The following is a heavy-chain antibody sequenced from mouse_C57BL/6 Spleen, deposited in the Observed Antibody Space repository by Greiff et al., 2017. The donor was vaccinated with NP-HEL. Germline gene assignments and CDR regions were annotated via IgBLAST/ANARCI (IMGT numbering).Heavy chain of an antibody. CDR3: ANPYYYGSSYYAMDD. J-gene: IGHJ4*01. V-gene: IGHV5-17*01. Sequence: EVNLVESGGGLVKPGGSLKLSCAASGFTFSDYGMHWVRQAPEKGLEWVAYISSGSSTIYYADTVKGRFTISRDNAKNTLFLQMTSLRSEDTAMYYCANPYYYGSSYYAMDDWGKGTSVTVSS. CDR1: GFTFSDYG. D-gene: IGHD1-1*01. CDR2: ISSGSSTI.